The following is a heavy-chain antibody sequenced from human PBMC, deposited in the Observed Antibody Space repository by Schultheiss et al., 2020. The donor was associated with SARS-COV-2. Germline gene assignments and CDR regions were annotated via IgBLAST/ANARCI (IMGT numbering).Heavy chain of an antibody. CDR2: IKDSGRTT. CDR1: GGSFSGYY. D-gene: IGHD2-8*01. Sequence: SETLSLTCAVYGGSFSGYYWSWIRQPPGKGLEWIGEIKDSGRTTNYNPSLKSRVTMSIERSANQFSLRLNSVIAADTAVYYCARGLRGSGDHCSKGVCHPYCYYALDVWGQGTTVTVSS. CDR3: ARGLRGSGDHCSKGVCHPYCYYALDV. J-gene: IGHJ6*02. V-gene: IGHV4-34*01.